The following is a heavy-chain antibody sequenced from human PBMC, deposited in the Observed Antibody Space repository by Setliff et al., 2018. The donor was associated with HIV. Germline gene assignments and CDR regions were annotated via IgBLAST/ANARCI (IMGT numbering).Heavy chain of an antibody. J-gene: IGHJ6*02. Sequence: GGSLRLSCAASGFTFNNYWMAWVRQAPGKGLEWVGNINQDGSEKNYVDSVKGRFSISRDNAENSLYLLMSSLRAEDTAVYYCARKLRPGHGMDVWGQGTTVTVSS. CDR2: INQDGSEK. CDR1: GFTFNNYW. CDR3: ARKLRPGHGMDV. V-gene: IGHV3-7*01. D-gene: IGHD3-10*01.